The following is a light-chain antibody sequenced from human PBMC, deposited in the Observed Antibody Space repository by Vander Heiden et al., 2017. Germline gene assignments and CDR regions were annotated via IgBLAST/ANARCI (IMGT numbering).Light chain of an antibody. Sequence: DIQMTQSPSSLSASVGDRVTITCRASQSISSYLNWYQQKPGKAPKLLIYAASSLQSGVPSRFSRSASGTDFTLTISSLQPEDFTTYYCQQSYSTPYTFGPGTNMEIK. V-gene: IGKV1-39*01. CDR1: QSISSY. CDR2: AAS. J-gene: IGKJ2*01. CDR3: QQSYSTPYT.